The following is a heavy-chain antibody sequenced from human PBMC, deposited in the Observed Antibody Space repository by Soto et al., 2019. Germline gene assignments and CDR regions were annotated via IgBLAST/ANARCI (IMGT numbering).Heavy chain of an antibody. CDR2: IHHGGNS. D-gene: IGHD6-25*01. CDR1: GVSIISDKW. V-gene: IGHV4-4*02. J-gene: IGHJ4*02. CDR3: ARGESQQQRDY. Sequence: QVQLQESGPGLVKPSGTLSLTCAVSGVSIISDKWWSWVRQAPGKGLEWIGEIHHGGNSKYNPYLKSRVIISVDRSKNQFSLHLTSVTDADTAVYYCARGESQQQRDYWGQGTLVTVSS.